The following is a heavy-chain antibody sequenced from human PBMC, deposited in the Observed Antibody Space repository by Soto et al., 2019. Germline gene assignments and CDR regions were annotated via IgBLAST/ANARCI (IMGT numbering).Heavy chain of an antibody. CDR2: ISGSGGST. Sequence: PGGSLRLSCAASGFTFSSYAMSWVRQAPGKGLEWVSAISGSGGSTYYADSVKGRFTISRDNAKNSLYLQMNSLRAEDMALYYCAREYPSHYGDYVYDYWGQGTLVTVSS. J-gene: IGHJ4*02. V-gene: IGHV3-23*01. D-gene: IGHD4-17*01. CDR3: AREYPSHYGDYVYDY. CDR1: GFTFSSYA.